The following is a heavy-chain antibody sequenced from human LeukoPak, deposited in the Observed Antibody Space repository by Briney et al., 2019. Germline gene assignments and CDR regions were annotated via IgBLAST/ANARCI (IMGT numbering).Heavy chain of an antibody. CDR3: ARVSAVAGAYGMDV. Sequence: SETLSLTCALSGGSIITLNWWSWVRQPPGKGLEWIGETYHSGSPKYNPSLIGRVTISVDKSKSQFSLNLTSVTAADTAVYYCARVSAVAGAYGMDVWGQGTTVTVSS. J-gene: IGHJ6*02. CDR2: TYHSGSP. V-gene: IGHV4-4*02. CDR1: GGSIITLNW. D-gene: IGHD6-19*01.